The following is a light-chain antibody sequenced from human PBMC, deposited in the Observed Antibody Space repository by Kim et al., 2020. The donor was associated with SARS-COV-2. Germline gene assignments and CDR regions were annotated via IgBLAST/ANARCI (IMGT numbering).Light chain of an antibody. CDR2: STS. V-gene: IGLV7-43*01. CDR3: LLYYGSAQPSWV. J-gene: IGLJ3*02. CDR1: TGAVTSGYY. Sequence: QTVVTQEPSLTVSPGGTVTLTCASSTGAVTSGYYPNWFQQKPGQAPRSLIYSTSNNHSWTPARFSGSLLGGKAALTLSGVQPEDEAEYYCLLYYGSAQPSWVFGGGTQLAVL.